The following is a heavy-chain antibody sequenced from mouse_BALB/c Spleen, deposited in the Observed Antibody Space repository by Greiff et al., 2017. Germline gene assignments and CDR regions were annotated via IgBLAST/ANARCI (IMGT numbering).Heavy chain of an antibody. CDR1: GFTFSSYT. D-gene: IGHD1-1*01. Sequence: EVKLMESGGGLVQPGGSLKLSCAASGFTFSSYTMSWVRQTPEKRLEWVAYISNGGGSTYYPDTVKGRFTISRDNAKNTLYLQMSSLKSEDTAMYYCARHYYYGSSYYFDYWGQGTTLTVSS. V-gene: IGHV5-12-2*01. J-gene: IGHJ2*01. CDR2: ISNGGGST. CDR3: ARHYYYGSSYYFDY.